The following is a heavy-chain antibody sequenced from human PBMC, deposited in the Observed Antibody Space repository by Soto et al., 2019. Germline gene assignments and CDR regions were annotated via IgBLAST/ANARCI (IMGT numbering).Heavy chain of an antibody. J-gene: IGHJ5*02. Sequence: QVQLVQSGAEVKKPGSSVKVSCKASGDTFSSYTISWVRQAPGQGLEWMGRIIPILNIANYAQKFQGRVTITADKSTSTAYMELSSLRSEDTAMYYCARLRGEATWGQGTLVTVSS. CDR2: IIPILNIA. V-gene: IGHV1-69*02. CDR3: ARLRGEAT. CDR1: GDTFSSYT. D-gene: IGHD2-21*01.